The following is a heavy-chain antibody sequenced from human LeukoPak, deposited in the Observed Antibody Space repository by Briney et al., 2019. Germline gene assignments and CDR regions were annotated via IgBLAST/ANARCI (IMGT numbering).Heavy chain of an antibody. CDR2: INPTGTGT. Sequence: ASVKVSCKASGHTFSNYYMHWVRQAPGEGLEWMGIINPTGTGTSYAQKFQDRVTMTRDTSTSTLYMELSSLRSEDTAVYYCARGYCGSTTCYTGWKQLWPDDYWGQGTLVTVSS. CDR1: GHTFSNYY. D-gene: IGHD2-2*02. J-gene: IGHJ4*02. CDR3: ARGYCGSTTCYTGWKQLWPDDY. V-gene: IGHV1-46*01.